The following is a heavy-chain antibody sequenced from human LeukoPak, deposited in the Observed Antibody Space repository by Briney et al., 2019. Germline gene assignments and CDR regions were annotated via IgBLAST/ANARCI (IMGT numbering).Heavy chain of an antibody. CDR3: AKDLRSPGDYAFDY. J-gene: IGHJ4*02. CDR2: ISWNSGSI. D-gene: IGHD4-17*01. Sequence: GGSLRLSCAASGFSFDDDAMRCVRHAPGRGLEWVSGISWNSGSIGYADSVKGRFTISRDNAKNSLYLQVNSLRAEDTAVYYCAKDLRSPGDYAFDYWGQGTLVTVSS. CDR1: GFSFDDDA. V-gene: IGHV3-9*01.